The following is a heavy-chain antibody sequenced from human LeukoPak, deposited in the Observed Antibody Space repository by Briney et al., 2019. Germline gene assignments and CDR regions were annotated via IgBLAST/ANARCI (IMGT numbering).Heavy chain of an antibody. D-gene: IGHD1-26*01. CDR3: ARDVTFDARSYPFDY. CDR1: GFTFSSYG. V-gene: IGHV3-48*01. CDR2: ISSSSSTI. Sequence: GGSLRLSCAASGFTFSSYGMTWVRQAPGKGLEWVSYISSSSSTIYYADSVKGRFTISRDNAKNSLYLQLNSLRAEDTAVYYCARDVTFDARSYPFDYWGQGTLVTVSS. J-gene: IGHJ4*02.